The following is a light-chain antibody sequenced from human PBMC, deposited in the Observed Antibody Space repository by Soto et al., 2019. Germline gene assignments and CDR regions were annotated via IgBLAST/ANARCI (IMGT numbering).Light chain of an antibody. Sequence: DIQMTQSPSSLSASVGDTVTITCRASQGIGNDLGWYQQKPGKAPKRLIYGASSLQSGVPSRFSGSGSGTEFSLDFTLTIFNLQPEDFATYYCLQYNSYPRAFGQGTKLEIK. CDR1: QGIGND. J-gene: IGKJ2*01. V-gene: IGKV1-17*02. CDR2: GAS. CDR3: LQYNSYPRA.